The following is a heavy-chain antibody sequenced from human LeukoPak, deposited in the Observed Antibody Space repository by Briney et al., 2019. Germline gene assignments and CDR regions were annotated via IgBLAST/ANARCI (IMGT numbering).Heavy chain of an antibody. Sequence: ASVKVSCKASGYTFTTYDINWVRQAPGQGLQWMGWMNPNSGNTGYAQNLQGRLTMTRNTSISTAYMELSSLTSEDTAVYYCARGGIMVRGISLLYGMDVWGQGTTVTVSS. CDR2: MNPNSGNT. V-gene: IGHV1-8*01. J-gene: IGHJ6*02. CDR1: GYTFTTYD. D-gene: IGHD3-10*01. CDR3: ARGGIMVRGISLLYGMDV.